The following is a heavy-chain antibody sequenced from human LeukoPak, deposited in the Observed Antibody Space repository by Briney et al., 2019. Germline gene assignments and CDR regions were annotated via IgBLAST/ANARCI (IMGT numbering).Heavy chain of an antibody. CDR2: ISGSGGST. CDR1: GFTFSSYV. CDR3: AKPYSGTILTGWFDL. Sequence: QPGGSLLLSCAAAGFTFSSYVMTWGRQAPGKGVEGVSIISGSGGSTSYAHSVKGRFTISRDNSKNTLYLQMNSRRAEDTALYYCAKPYSGTILTGWFDLWGQGTLVTVSS. J-gene: IGHJ5*02. D-gene: IGHD3-9*01. V-gene: IGHV3-23*01.